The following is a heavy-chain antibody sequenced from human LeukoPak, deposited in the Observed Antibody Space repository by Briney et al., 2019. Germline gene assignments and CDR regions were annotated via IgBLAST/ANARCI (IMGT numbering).Heavy chain of an antibody. CDR3: ARGAPYGGYPLY. CDR1: GGSISNSGYF. V-gene: IGHV4-39*07. J-gene: IGHJ4*02. Sequence: PSETLSLTCTVSGGSISNSGYFWGWIRQSPGKGLEWIGSISYSGSTYYNPSLKSRVTISVDTSKNQFSLTLSSVTAADTAVYYCARGAPYGGYPLYWGQGTLVTVSS. D-gene: IGHD4-17*01. CDR2: ISYSGST.